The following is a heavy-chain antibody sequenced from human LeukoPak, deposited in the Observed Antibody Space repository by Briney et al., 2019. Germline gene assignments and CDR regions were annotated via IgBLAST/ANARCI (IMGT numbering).Heavy chain of an antibody. Sequence: GGSLRLSCAASGFTFSSHGMNWVRQAPGKGLEWVSGISPSGGITYYTDSVKGRFTISRDNSKNTVSLQMNSLGGEDTAVYYCARGAAGDNMDYYYYYYMDVWGKGTTVTVSS. J-gene: IGHJ6*03. CDR1: GFTFSSHG. CDR2: ISPSGGIT. CDR3: ARGAAGDNMDYYYYYYMDV. D-gene: IGHD1-14*01. V-gene: IGHV3-23*01.